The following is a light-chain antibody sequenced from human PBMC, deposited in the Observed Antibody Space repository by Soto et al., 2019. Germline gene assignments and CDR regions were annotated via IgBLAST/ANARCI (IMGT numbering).Light chain of an antibody. CDR1: QSLLHSNGYNY. CDR3: IQALQVPGT. V-gene: IGKV2-28*01. J-gene: IGKJ1*01. Sequence: DIEMTQSPLSLPVTPGEPASISCRSSQSLLHSNGYNYLDWYVQNPGQSPQRLNYLGSNLSSGVAERFSGCGSGSDFTLKISRVESEDVRVYCFIQALQVPGTVVQATKGDIK. CDR2: LGS.